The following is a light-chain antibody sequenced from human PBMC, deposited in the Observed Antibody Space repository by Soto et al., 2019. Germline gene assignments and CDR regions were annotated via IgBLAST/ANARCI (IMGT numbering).Light chain of an antibody. J-gene: IGLJ3*02. Sequence: QSALTQPRSVSGSPGQSVTISCTGTSSDVCAYDYVSWYQQRPDKAPKLMIYAVTKRPSGVPDRFSGSKSGYTASLTISGLQAEDEADYCCSYAGRFTWVFGGGTKLTVL. V-gene: IGLV2-11*01. CDR1: SSDVCAYDY. CDR2: AVT. CDR3: CSYAGRFTWV.